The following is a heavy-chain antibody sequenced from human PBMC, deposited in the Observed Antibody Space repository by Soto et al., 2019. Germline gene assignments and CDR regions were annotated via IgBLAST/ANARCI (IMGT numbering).Heavy chain of an antibody. CDR3: ATSGYSISDAFDI. CDR2: INPTGGST. D-gene: IGHD6-13*01. V-gene: IGHV1-46*01. J-gene: IGHJ3*02. CDR1: GHTFTSYF. Sequence: ASVKVSCKASGHTFTSYFIHWVRQAPGQGLEWMGIINPTGGSTSYAQKFQGRVTMTRDTSTSTVYMELSSLRSEDTAVYYCATSGYSISDAFDIWGQGTMVTVSS.